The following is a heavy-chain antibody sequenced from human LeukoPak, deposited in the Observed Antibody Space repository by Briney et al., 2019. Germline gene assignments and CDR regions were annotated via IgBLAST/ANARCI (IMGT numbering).Heavy chain of an antibody. CDR2: IYTSGST. CDR3: ARDTMVRGVTPSYFDY. D-gene: IGHD3-10*01. J-gene: IGHJ4*02. V-gene: IGHV4-4*07. CDR1: GGSISSYY. Sequence: SETLSLTCTVSGGSISSYYWSWIRQPAGKGLEWIGRIYTSGSTNYNPSLKSRVTMSVDTSKNQFSLKLSSVTAADTAVYYCARDTMVRGVTPSYFDYWGQGTLVTVSS.